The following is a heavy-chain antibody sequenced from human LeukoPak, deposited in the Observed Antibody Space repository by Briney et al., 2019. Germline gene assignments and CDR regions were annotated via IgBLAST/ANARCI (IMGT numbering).Heavy chain of an antibody. CDR1: GFTFSRYA. CDR3: ASASWDGYSYGSLDW. V-gene: IGHV3-30-3*01. Sequence: PGGSLRLSCAASGFTFSRYAMHWVRQAPGKGLEWVAVISYDGSNKYYVDSVKGRFTISRDNSKNTLYLQMNSLRAEDTAVYYCASASWDGYSYGSLDWWGQGTLVTVSS. J-gene: IGHJ4*02. CDR2: ISYDGSNK. D-gene: IGHD5-18*01.